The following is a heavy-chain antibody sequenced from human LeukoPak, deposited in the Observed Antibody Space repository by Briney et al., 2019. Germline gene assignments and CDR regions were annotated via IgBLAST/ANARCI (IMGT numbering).Heavy chain of an antibody. D-gene: IGHD4-17*01. J-gene: IGHJ4*02. Sequence: GGSLRLSCAASGFTFSSYSMNWVRQAPGKGLEWVSSISSSSSYIYYADSVKGRFTISRDNAKNSLYLQMNSLRAEDTAVYYCGTWTTVASYFDYWGQGTLVTVSS. V-gene: IGHV3-21*06. CDR2: ISSSSSYI. CDR1: GFTFSSYS. CDR3: GTWTTVASYFDY.